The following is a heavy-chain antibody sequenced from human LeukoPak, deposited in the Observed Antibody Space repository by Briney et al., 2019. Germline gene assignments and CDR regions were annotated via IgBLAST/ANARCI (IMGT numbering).Heavy chain of an antibody. V-gene: IGHV3-48*03. Sequence: PGGSLRLSCAASGFTFSSYEMNWVRQAPGKGLEWVSYISTSGSTIYYADSVKGRFTISRDNAKNSLYLQMSSLRAEDTAVYYCAKLQGVVTPDAFDIWGQGTMVTVSS. CDR2: ISTSGSTI. J-gene: IGHJ3*02. CDR3: AKLQGVVTPDAFDI. CDR1: GFTFSSYE. D-gene: IGHD2-21*02.